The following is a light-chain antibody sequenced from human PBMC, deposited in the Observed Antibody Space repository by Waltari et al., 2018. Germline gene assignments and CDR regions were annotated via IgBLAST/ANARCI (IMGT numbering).Light chain of an antibody. J-gene: IGLJ3*02. CDR2: EVS. Sequence: QSALTQPASVSGSPGQSITISCTGTSSDVGRYNSVSWYQQHPGKAPKLMIYEVSNRPSGVSNRFSGSKSGNTASLTISGLQAEDEADYYCTSYTSSTNWVFGGGTKVTVL. CDR3: TSYTSSTNWV. V-gene: IGLV2-14*01. CDR1: SSDVGRYNS.